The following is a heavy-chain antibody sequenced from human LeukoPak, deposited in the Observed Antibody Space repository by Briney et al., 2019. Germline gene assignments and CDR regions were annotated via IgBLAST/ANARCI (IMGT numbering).Heavy chain of an antibody. CDR3: ARHVPKTYYYDSSGFFFDY. CDR1: GYTFTSYG. V-gene: IGHV1-18*01. Sequence: ASVKLSCTASGYTFTSYGISWVRPAPGQGLEWMGWISAYNGNTNYAQKLQGRVTMTTDTSTSTAYMELRSLRSDDTAVYYCARHVPKTYYYDSSGFFFDYWGQGTLVTVSS. CDR2: ISAYNGNT. D-gene: IGHD3-22*01. J-gene: IGHJ4*02.